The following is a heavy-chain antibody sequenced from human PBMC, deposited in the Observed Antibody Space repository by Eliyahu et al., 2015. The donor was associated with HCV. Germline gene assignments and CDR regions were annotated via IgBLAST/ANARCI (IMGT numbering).Heavy chain of an antibody. Sequence: QVQLVESGGGVVQPGRSLRLSCAASGFTFSSYAMHWVRQAPGKGLEWVAVISYDGSNKYYADSVKGRFTISRDNSKNTLYLQMNSLRAEDTAVYYCARDLRMGATHFDYWGQGTLVTVSS. V-gene: IGHV3-30-3*01. D-gene: IGHD1-26*01. CDR2: ISYDGSNK. CDR3: ARDLRMGATHFDY. CDR1: GFTFSSYA. J-gene: IGHJ4*02.